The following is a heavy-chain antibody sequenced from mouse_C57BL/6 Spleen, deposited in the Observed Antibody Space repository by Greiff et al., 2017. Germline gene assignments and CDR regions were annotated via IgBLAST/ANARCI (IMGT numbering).Heavy chain of an antibody. CDR3: VRGTALVAPYAMDY. V-gene: IGHV10-3*01. D-gene: IGHD1-1*01. CDR2: IRSKSSNYAK. Sequence: EVKLVESGGGLVQPKGSLKLSCAASGFTFNTYAMHWVRQAPGKGLEWVARIRSKSSNYAKYYADSVKDRFTISRDDSQSMLYLQMNNLKTEDTAMYYCVRGTALVAPYAMDYWGQGTSVTVSS. CDR1: GFTFNTYA. J-gene: IGHJ4*01.